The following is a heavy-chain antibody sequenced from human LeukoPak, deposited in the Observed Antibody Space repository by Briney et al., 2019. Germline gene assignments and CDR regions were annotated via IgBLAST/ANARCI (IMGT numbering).Heavy chain of an antibody. J-gene: IGHJ4*02. V-gene: IGHV3-23*01. D-gene: IGHD1-26*01. CDR2: ISGSGGST. Sequence: SGGSLRLSCAASGFTFSSYAMSRVRQAPGKGLEWVSAISGSGGSTYYADSVKGRFTISRDNSKNTLYLQMNSLRAEDTAIYYCVRDRGTYRPIDYWGQGTLVTVSS. CDR1: GFTFSSYA. CDR3: VRDRGTYRPIDY.